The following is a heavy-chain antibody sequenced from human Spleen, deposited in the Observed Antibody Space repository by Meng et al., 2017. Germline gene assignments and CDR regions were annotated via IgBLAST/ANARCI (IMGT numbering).Heavy chain of an antibody. J-gene: IGHJ4*02. CDR1: EPTFDFGHSI. Sequence: QVQLVESGGGVVQPGTSLRVSCAASEPTFDFGHSIIHWVRQAPGKGLEWVGIISHDGYNQYYADSVKGRFTISRDNSKNTLSLQMNSLRAEDTAVYYCATDQDYSFKNWGQGTLVTVSS. D-gene: IGHD2-15*01. V-gene: IGHV3-30-3*01. CDR2: ISHDGYNQ. CDR3: ATDQDYSFKN.